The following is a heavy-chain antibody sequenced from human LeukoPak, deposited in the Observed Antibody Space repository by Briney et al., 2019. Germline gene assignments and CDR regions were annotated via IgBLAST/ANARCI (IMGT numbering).Heavy chain of an antibody. V-gene: IGHV4-34*01. CDR3: ARGMGYFDSSGYYHDYGMDV. Sequence: PSETLSLTCAVYGGSFSNCYWSWIRQSPGKGLDWIGEINHSGSINYNPSLKSRFTISVDTSKNQFSLKLSSVTAADTAVYYCARGMGYFDSSGYYHDYGMDVWGQGTTVTVSS. CDR2: INHSGSI. J-gene: IGHJ6*02. CDR1: GGSFSNCY. D-gene: IGHD3-22*01.